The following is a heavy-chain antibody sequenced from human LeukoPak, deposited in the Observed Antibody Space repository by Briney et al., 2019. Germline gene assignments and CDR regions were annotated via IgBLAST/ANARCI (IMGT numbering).Heavy chain of an antibody. V-gene: IGHV5-51*01. CDR1: GYSFTNYW. Sequence: LGESLKISCKGSGYSFTNYWIAWVRQMPGKGLEWMGIIHPGDSDARYSPSFQGQVTISADKSISTAFLQWSSLKASDTAMYFCARRNAGPNSSWDYYGMDVWGQGTTVTVSS. J-gene: IGHJ6*02. D-gene: IGHD6-13*01. CDR2: IHPGDSDA. CDR3: ARRNAGPNSSWDYYGMDV.